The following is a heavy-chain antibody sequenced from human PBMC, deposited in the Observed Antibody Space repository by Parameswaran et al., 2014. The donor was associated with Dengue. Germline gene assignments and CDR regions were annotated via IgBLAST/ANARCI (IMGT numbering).Heavy chain of an antibody. D-gene: IGHD6-19*01. V-gene: IGHV3-49*02. Sequence: WIRQPPGKGLEWVSLIRNIAYGETTEYAASVKGRFTISKDDSRSIAYLQMNSLKTEDTAVYYCTRVISSGWSSDWGQGTLVTVSS. CDR3: TRVISSGWSSD. J-gene: IGHJ1*01. CDR2: IRNIAYGETT.